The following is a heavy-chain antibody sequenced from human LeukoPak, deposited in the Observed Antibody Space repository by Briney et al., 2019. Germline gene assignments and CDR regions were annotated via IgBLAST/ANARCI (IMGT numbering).Heavy chain of an antibody. D-gene: IGHD3-22*01. J-gene: IGHJ4*02. CDR3: AKRGVVIRVILVGFHKEAYYFDS. CDR1: GITLSNYG. Sequence: AGGSLGLSCAVSGITLSNYGMSWVRQAPGKGLEWVAGISDSGGSTNYADSVKGRFTISRDNPKNTLYLQMNSLRAEDTAVYFCAKRGVVIRVILVGFHKEAYYFDSWGQGPRSPSPQ. CDR2: ISDSGGST. V-gene: IGHV3-23*01.